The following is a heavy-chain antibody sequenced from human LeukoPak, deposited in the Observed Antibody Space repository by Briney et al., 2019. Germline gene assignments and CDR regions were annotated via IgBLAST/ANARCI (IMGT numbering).Heavy chain of an antibody. J-gene: IGHJ6*02. D-gene: IGHD6-19*01. Sequence: ASVKVSCKASGYTFTGYYMHWVRQAPGQGLEWMGWISAYNGNTNYAQKLQGRVTMTTDTSTSTAYMELRSLRSDDTAVYYCARAPAKWLVGTLVGPYGMDVWGQGTTVTVSS. CDR2: ISAYNGNT. CDR1: GYTFTGYY. V-gene: IGHV1-18*04. CDR3: ARAPAKWLVGTLVGPYGMDV.